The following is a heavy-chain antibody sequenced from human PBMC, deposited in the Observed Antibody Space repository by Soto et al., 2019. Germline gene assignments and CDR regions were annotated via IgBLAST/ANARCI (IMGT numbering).Heavy chain of an antibody. V-gene: IGHV5-10-1*01. Sequence: PGESMKVSCKGSGYSFAGYWITWVRQKPGKGLEWMGRIDPSDSQTYYSPSFRGHVTISVTKSITTVFLQWSSLRASDTAMYYCARQIYDSDTGPNFQYYFGSRGQGTPGTGPS. D-gene: IGHD3-22*01. CDR3: ARQIYDSDTGPNFQYYFGS. CDR2: IDPSDSQT. J-gene: IGHJ4*03. CDR1: GYSFAGYW.